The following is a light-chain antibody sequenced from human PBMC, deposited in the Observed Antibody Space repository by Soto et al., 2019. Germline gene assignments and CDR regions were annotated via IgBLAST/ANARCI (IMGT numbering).Light chain of an antibody. V-gene: IGLV2-14*01. CDR1: SSDVGGYNY. CDR3: SSYISSSTLNV. CDR2: DVS. Sequence: QSALTQPASVSGSPGQSITISCTGTSSDVGGYNYVSWYQQHPGKAPKLMIYDVSKRPSGVSNRFSGSKSGNTASLTISGLQAENEADYYCSSYISSSTLNVLGTGTKVTVL. J-gene: IGLJ1*01.